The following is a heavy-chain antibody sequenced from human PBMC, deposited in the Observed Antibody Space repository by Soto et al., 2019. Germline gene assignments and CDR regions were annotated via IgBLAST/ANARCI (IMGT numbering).Heavy chain of an antibody. V-gene: IGHV1-69*13. D-gene: IGHD3-22*01. J-gene: IGHJ6*02. CDR3: ARGYYDSSGYYYYYYYRMDV. CDR2: IIPIFGTA. CDR1: GGTFSSYA. Sequence: SVKVSCKASGGTFSSYAISWVRQAPGQGLEWMVGIIPIFGTANYAQKFQGRVTITADESTSTAYMELSSLRSEDTAVYYCARGYYDSSGYYYYYYYRMDVWSQGTTVTVSS.